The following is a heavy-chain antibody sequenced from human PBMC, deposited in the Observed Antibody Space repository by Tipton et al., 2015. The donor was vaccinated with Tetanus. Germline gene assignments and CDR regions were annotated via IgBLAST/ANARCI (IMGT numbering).Heavy chain of an antibody. Sequence: TLSLTCTVSGASISDKKYYWGWIRQAPGKGLEWIASIYYSGSSYYNPSLESRVTISLDTSKNRFSLKLASVTAADTAVYFCARANFDFSKKGPFDSWGQGILVIVSA. V-gene: IGHV4-39*07. CDR2: IYYSGSS. CDR3: ARANFDFSKKGPFDS. CDR1: GASISDKKYY. J-gene: IGHJ4*02. D-gene: IGHD3-3*01.